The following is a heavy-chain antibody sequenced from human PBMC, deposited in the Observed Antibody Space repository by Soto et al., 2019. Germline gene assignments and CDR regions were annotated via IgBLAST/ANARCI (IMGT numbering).Heavy chain of an antibody. CDR3: ARGRAVRSSSSVYYYYYGMDV. CDR2: INHSGST. J-gene: IGHJ6*02. D-gene: IGHD6-6*01. Sequence: SETLSLTCAVYGGSFSGYYWSWIRQPPGKGLEWMGEINHSGSTNYNPSLKSRVTISVDTSKNQFSLNLSSVTAADTAVYYCARGRAVRSSSSVYYYYYGMDVWGQGTTVTVSS. V-gene: IGHV4-34*01. CDR1: GGSFSGYY.